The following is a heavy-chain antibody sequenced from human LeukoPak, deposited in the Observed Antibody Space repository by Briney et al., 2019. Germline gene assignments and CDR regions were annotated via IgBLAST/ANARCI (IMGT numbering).Heavy chain of an antibody. CDR2: IKQDGSEK. Sequence: GGSLRLSCAASGFTFSSYWMSWVRQAPGKGLEWVANIKQDGSEKYYVDSVKGRFTISRDNTKKLVFLQMNSLRVGDTAVYYCARDEVGGYYFEWGQGNLVNVSS. D-gene: IGHD3-3*01. J-gene: IGHJ4*02. V-gene: IGHV3-7*01. CDR1: GFTFSSYW. CDR3: ARDEVGGYYFE.